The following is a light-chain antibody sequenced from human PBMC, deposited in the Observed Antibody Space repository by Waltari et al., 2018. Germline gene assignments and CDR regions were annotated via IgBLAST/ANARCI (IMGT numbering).Light chain of an antibody. CDR3: QQYCSSPPWT. Sequence: EIVLTQSPGTLSLSPGERATLSCRASQSVSSSYLAWYQQKPGQAPRLLIYGASSRATCIPERCSGSGSATAFTLTIIRLEPEDFAVYYCQQYCSSPPWTFGQGTKVEIK. CDR2: GAS. CDR1: QSVSSSY. J-gene: IGKJ1*01. V-gene: IGKV3-20*01.